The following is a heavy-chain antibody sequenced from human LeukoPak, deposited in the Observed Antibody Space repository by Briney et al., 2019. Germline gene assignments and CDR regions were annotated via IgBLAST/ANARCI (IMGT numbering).Heavy chain of an antibody. CDR1: EFTEFTFSSYW. V-gene: IGHV3-23*01. CDR3: AKDKRNDCSSTSCYVPELDY. J-gene: IGHJ4*02. Sequence: GGSLRLSCAASEFTEFTFSSYWMSWVRQAPGKGLEWVSAISGSGVSTYYADSVKGRFTISRDNSKNTLYLQMNSLRAEDTAVYYCAKDKRNDCSSTSCYVPELDYWGQGTLVTVSS. CDR2: ISGSGVST. D-gene: IGHD2-2*01.